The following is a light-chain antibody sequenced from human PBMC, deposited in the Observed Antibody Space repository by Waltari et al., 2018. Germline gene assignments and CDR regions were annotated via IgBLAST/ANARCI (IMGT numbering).Light chain of an antibody. Sequence: QSALTQPASVSGSPGQSITISCTGTSSDVGGYNYVSWYQQHPGNAPKLMIYEVSNRPSGVSNLCSGSKAGNTASLTISGLQAEDEADYYCSSYTSSSTLVVFGGGTKLTVL. CDR3: SSYTSSSTLVV. CDR2: EVS. J-gene: IGLJ2*01. V-gene: IGLV2-14*01. CDR1: SSDVGGYNY.